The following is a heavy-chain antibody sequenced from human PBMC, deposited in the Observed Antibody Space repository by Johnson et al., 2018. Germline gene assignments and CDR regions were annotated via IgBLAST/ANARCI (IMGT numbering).Heavy chain of an antibody. CDR1: GFTFSSYG. CDR3: ARDFRGAGDGMDV. V-gene: IGHV3-33*01. D-gene: IGHD3-10*01. Sequence: QVQLVESGGGVVQPGRSLRLSCAASGFTFSSYGMHWVRQAPGKGLEWVAVIWYDGSNKYYADSVKGRFTISRDNSKNTLYLQMTSLRAEDTAVYYCARDFRGAGDGMDVWGQGTTVTVSS. J-gene: IGHJ6*02. CDR2: IWYDGSNK.